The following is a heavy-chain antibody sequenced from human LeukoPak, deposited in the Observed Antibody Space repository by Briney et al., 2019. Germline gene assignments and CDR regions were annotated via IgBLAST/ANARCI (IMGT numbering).Heavy chain of an antibody. CDR3: ARDSDGSGWHGGFDY. Sequence: GGSLRLSCAASGFTFSSYWMSWVRQAPGKGLEWVANIKQDGSEKYYVDSVRGRFTISRDNAKNSLYLQMNSLRAEDTAVYYCARDSDGSGWHGGFDYWGQGTLVTVSS. J-gene: IGHJ4*02. D-gene: IGHD6-19*01. V-gene: IGHV3-7*01. CDR1: GFTFSSYW. CDR2: IKQDGSEK.